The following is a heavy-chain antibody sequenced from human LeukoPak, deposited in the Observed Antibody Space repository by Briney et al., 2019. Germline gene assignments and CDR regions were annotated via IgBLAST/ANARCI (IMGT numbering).Heavy chain of an antibody. D-gene: IGHD6-6*01. CDR2: IDGGGGST. CDR1: GFAFSSYA. Sequence: GGSLRLSCTASGFAFSSYAMSWVRQAPGVGLEWVSAIDGGGGSTWHADSVEGRFTISRDNSKNTLYMQMNSLRSEDTAVYYCARLPLRSIAVGYYGMDVWGQGTTVTVSS. V-gene: IGHV3-23*01. J-gene: IGHJ6*02. CDR3: ARLPLRSIAVGYYGMDV.